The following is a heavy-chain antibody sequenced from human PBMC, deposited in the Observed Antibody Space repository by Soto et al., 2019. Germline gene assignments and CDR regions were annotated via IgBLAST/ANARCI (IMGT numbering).Heavy chain of an antibody. CDR3: VGGFGV. J-gene: IGHJ6*02. Sequence: EVQLVESGGGLVQPEGSLRLSCAASGLSFSSYWMTWVRQAPGKGLEWVANIKEDGSEKNYVDSVKGRFIISRDNAENSLYLQMTSLRVEDTAVYYCVGGFGVWGQGTTVTVS. CDR1: GLSFSSYW. D-gene: IGHD6-25*01. CDR2: IKEDGSEK. V-gene: IGHV3-7*01.